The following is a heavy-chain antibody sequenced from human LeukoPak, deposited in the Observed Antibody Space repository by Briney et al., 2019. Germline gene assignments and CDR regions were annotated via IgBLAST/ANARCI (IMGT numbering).Heavy chain of an antibody. J-gene: IGHJ4*02. D-gene: IGHD6-19*01. Sequence: PGGSLRLSCAASGSTFSAYWMTWVRQAPGKGLEWVANIKQDGSNIQYADSVKGRFTISRDNAQSSLYLQMNTLRVEDTAVYYCVAGSGWLGEKRGQGTLVTVSS. V-gene: IGHV3-7*01. CDR2: IKQDGSNI. CDR3: VAGSGWLGEK. CDR1: GSTFSAYW.